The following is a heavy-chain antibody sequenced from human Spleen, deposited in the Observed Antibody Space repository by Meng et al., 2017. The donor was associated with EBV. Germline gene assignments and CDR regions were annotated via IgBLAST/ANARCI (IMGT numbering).Heavy chain of an antibody. CDR3: ARLPPTTGYGTARSY. D-gene: IGHD6-13*01. CDR2: LYHRCWTT. Sequence: DSGRGLVKPSVTLSLTCSGTGGDSISSSWGTWLRQPPCSGLEWIGELYHRCWTTNYNTSLKSRVTISLDKSKNQFSLNLSSVTAADTAVYYCARLPPTTGYGTARSYWGQGPLVTVSS. J-gene: IGHJ4*02. CDR1: GGDSISSSW. V-gene: IGHV4-4*02.